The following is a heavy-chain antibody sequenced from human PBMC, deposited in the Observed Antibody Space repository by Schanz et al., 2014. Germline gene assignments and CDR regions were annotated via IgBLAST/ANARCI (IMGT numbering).Heavy chain of an antibody. D-gene: IGHD2-2*01. CDR2: ISPYTGNT. Sequence: QVQLVQSGAEVKKPGASVRVSCKVSGYAFTTYGISWVRQAPGQGPEFMGWISPYTGNTHYFDKMEGRVTMTTDTSTSTAYMELRSLRSDDTAMYYCARDRRRYCSTASCLHDNWFDPWGQGTLVIVSS. CDR1: GYAFTTYG. CDR3: ARDRRRYCSTASCLHDNWFDP. J-gene: IGHJ5*02. V-gene: IGHV1-18*01.